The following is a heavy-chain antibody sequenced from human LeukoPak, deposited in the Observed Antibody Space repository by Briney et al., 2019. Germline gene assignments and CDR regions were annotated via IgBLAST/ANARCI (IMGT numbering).Heavy chain of an antibody. CDR2: ISAYNGNT. CDR3: ARWFYCSGGSCYGSAAYWFDP. V-gene: IGHV1-18*01. J-gene: IGHJ5*02. Sequence: GASVKVSCKASGYTFTSYGISWVRQAPGQGLEWMGWISAYNGNTNYAQKLQGRVTMTTDTSTSTAYMELRSLRSDDTAVYYCARWFYCSGGSCYGSAAYWFDPWGQGTLVTVSS. CDR1: GYTFTSYG. D-gene: IGHD2-15*01.